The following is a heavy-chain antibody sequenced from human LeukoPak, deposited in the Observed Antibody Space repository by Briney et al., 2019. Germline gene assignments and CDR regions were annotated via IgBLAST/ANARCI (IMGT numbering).Heavy chain of an antibody. D-gene: IGHD3-16*01. CDR2: INHSGST. CDR3: ARVKDPGGYYYYYYMDV. V-gene: IGHV4-39*07. CDR1: GGSISSSSYY. Sequence: SETLSLTCTVPGGSISSSSYYWSWIRQPPGKGLEWIGEINHSGSTNYNPSLKSRVTISVDTSKNQFSLKLSSVTAADTAVYYCARVKDPGGYYYYYYMDVWGKGTTVTVSS. J-gene: IGHJ6*03.